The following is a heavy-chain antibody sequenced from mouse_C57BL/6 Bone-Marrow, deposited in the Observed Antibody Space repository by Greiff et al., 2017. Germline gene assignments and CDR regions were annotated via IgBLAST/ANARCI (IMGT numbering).Heavy chain of an antibody. Sequence: EVMLVESGGGLVKPGGSLKLSCAASGFTFSSYAMSWVRQTPEKRLEWVATISDGGSYTYYPDNVKGRFTISRDNAKNNLYLQMSHLKSEDTAMYYCARDDVVSHFDDWGQGTTLTVSS. J-gene: IGHJ2*01. CDR3: ARDDVVSHFDD. D-gene: IGHD1-1*01. CDR1: GFTFSSYA. CDR2: ISDGGSYT. V-gene: IGHV5-4*01.